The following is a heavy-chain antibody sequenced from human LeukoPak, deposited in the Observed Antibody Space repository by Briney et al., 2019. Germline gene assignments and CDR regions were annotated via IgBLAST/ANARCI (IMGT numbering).Heavy chain of an antibody. J-gene: IGHJ6*03. D-gene: IGHD2-15*01. V-gene: IGHV3-21*01. CDR1: GFTFSSYS. CDR2: TSSSSSYI. Sequence: GGSLRLSCAASGFTFSSYSMNWVRQAPGKGLEWVSSTSSSSSYIYYADSVKGRFTISRDNAKNSLYLQMNSLRAEDTAVYYCARDYSEYYYYYYMDVWGKGTTVTVSS. CDR3: ARDYSEYYYYYYMDV.